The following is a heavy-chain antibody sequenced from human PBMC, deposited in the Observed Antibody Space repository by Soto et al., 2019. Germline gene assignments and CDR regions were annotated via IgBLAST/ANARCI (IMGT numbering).Heavy chain of an antibody. Sequence: ASVKVSCKVSGYTLTELSMHWVRQAPGKGLEWMGGFDPEDGETIYAQKFQGRVTLTADISTMTAYMEASSVGSKDTTVYYWAARYCRGGSCLRSIYYFDYWGQGTLVTVS. CDR3: AARYCRGGSCLRSIYYFDY. J-gene: IGHJ4*02. CDR1: GYTLTELS. V-gene: IGHV1-24*01. CDR2: FDPEDGET. D-gene: IGHD2-15*01.